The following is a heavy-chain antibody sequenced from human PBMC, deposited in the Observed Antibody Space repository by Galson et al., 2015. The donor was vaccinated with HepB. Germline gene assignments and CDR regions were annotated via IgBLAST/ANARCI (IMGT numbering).Heavy chain of an antibody. Sequence: SVKVSCKASGYTFTSYDINWVRQATGQGLEWMGWMNPNSGNTGYAQKFQGRVTMTRNTSISTAYMELSSLRSEDTAVYYCARAYYDSRGYYYSFDYWGQGTLVTVSS. CDR2: MNPNSGNT. J-gene: IGHJ4*02. CDR1: GYTFTSYD. D-gene: IGHD3-22*01. CDR3: ARAYYDSRGYYYSFDY. V-gene: IGHV1-8*01.